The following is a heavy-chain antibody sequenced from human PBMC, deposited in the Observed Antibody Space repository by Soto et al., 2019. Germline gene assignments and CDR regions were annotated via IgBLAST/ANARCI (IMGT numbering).Heavy chain of an antibody. CDR3: TKTPRSYYYYMDV. CDR1: GFTFSTYA. V-gene: IGHV3-23*01. J-gene: IGHJ6*03. CDR2: ISGSGSDR. D-gene: IGHD3-10*01. Sequence: EVQVLESGGGLVQPGVSLRLSCVASGFTFSTYAMNWVRQAPGKGLEWVSGISGSGSDRYYADSVRGRFTISRDNSNNTLNLQMDSLRAEDTAIYYCTKTPRSYYYYMDVWGKGTTVTVSS.